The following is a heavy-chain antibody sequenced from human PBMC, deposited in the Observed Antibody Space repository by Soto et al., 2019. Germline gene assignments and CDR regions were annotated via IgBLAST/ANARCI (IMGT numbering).Heavy chain of an antibody. CDR1: GVTFDTYA. J-gene: IGHJ4*02. CDR3: AKYNNYWDEDY. D-gene: IGHD1-20*01. CDR2: ISGRGDGT. V-gene: IGHV3-23*01. Sequence: EVQLLESGGGLVQPGGSLTLTCAASGVTFDTYAMTWVRQAPGKGLEWVSAISGRGDGTYYADSVKGRFTISRDNSKNTVFLQMNSLRAEDTALYYCAKYNNYWDEDYWGQGTLVTVSS.